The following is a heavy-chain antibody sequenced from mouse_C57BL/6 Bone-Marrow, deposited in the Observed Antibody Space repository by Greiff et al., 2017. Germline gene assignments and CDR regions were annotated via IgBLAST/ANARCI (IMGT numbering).Heavy chain of an antibody. Sequence: QVQLQQPGTELVKPGASVKLSCKASGYTFTSYWMHWVKQRPGQGLEWIGNINPSNGGTNYNEKFKSKATLTVDKSSSTAYLQLSSLTSEDSAVYYCARLDSSGYVNFDYWGQGTTLTVSS. CDR1: GYTFTSYW. CDR3: ARLDSSGYVNFDY. J-gene: IGHJ2*01. V-gene: IGHV1-53*01. CDR2: INPSNGGT. D-gene: IGHD3-2*02.